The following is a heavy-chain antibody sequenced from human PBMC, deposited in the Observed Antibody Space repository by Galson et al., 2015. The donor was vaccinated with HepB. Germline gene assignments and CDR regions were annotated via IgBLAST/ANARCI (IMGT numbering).Heavy chain of an antibody. CDR3: ARDGDDFSGYDRFDY. V-gene: IGHV7-4-1*02. CDR2: INTNTGNP. Sequence: SCKASGYTFTSYAMNWARQAPGQGLEWMGWINTNTGNPTYAQGFTGRFVFSLDTSVSTAYLQISSLKAEDTAVYYCARDGDDFSGYDRFDYWGQGTLVTVSS. CDR1: GYTFTSYA. D-gene: IGHD5-12*01. J-gene: IGHJ4*02.